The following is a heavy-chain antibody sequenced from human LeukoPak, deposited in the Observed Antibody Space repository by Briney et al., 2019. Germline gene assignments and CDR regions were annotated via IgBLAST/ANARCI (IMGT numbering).Heavy chain of an antibody. CDR3: ARVCGSGSYRLASGRSSAGNYYYYYMVV. Sequence: SLSLSCAASRFTLSSYGMHWVRQAPGKGLEWVAVIRYDGSIKDYAATVKGRFTISRDNSKNTLYLQMNSLRAEDKAVYYCARVCGSGSYRLASGRSSAGNYYYYYMVVLGKGTTVTVSS. D-gene: IGHD3-10*01. V-gene: IGHV3-33*08. CDR1: RFTLSSYG. J-gene: IGHJ6*03. CDR2: IRYDGSIK.